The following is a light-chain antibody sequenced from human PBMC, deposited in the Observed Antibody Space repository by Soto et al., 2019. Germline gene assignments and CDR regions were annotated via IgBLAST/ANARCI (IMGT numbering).Light chain of an antibody. CDR1: QSVSSSY. Sequence: PGDRVTLSCRASQSVSSSYLTWYQQKPGQAPRLLIYGASTRATSIPARFSGSGSGTDFTLTISSLQPEDFAVYYCQQDYTRFTFGPGTQVDIK. V-gene: IGKV3D-7*01. CDR3: QQDYTRFT. J-gene: IGKJ3*01. CDR2: GAS.